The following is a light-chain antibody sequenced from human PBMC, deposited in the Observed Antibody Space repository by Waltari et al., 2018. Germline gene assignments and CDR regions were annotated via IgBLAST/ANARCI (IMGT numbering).Light chain of an antibody. J-gene: IGLJ1*01. Sequence: QSVLTKPPSASGCPGPRVIISCSGSSSNIGSNGVNWYQLLPGTAPKLLLHSDNRRPSGVPDRLSGSQSGTPPALAISGLQSADEAADYCVAWDDMLNARVFGTGTKVTVL. CDR1: SSNIGSNG. CDR2: SDN. CDR3: VAWDDMLNARV. V-gene: IGLV1-44*01.